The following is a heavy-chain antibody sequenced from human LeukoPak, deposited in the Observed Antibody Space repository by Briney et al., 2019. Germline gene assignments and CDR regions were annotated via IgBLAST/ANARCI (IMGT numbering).Heavy chain of an antibody. CDR3: AKDFPGGSYEDDVFDI. Sequence: PGGSLRLSCAASGFTFSSYAMSWVRQAPGKGLEWVAVISYDGSNKYYADSVKGRFTISRDNSKNTLYLQMNSLRAEDTAVYYCAKDFPGGSYEDDVFDIWGQGTMVTVSS. D-gene: IGHD1-26*01. V-gene: IGHV3-30*18. CDR2: ISYDGSNK. J-gene: IGHJ3*02. CDR1: GFTFSSYA.